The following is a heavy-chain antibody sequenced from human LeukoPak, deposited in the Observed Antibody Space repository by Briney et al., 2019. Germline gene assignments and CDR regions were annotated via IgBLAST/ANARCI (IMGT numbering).Heavy chain of an antibody. D-gene: IGHD3-10*01. J-gene: IGHJ6*02. CDR1: GFIFSTYG. V-gene: IGHV3-30*03. Sequence: GGSLRLSCEASGFIFSTYGMHWVRQAPGKGLEWITLIPYDGSNKYYADSVKGRFTISRDNSKNTLYLQMNSLRAEGTAVYYCARYYGSGRGYYGLDVWGQGTTVTVFS. CDR3: ARYYGSGRGYYGLDV. CDR2: IPYDGSNK.